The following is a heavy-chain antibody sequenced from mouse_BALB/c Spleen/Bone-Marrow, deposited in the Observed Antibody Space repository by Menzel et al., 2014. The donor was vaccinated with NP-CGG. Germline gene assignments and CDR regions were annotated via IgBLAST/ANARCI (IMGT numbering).Heavy chain of an antibody. J-gene: IGHJ2*01. D-gene: IGHD3-1*01. V-gene: IGHV5-9-4*01. CDR3: VRDSSGYFDY. CDR2: ISSAGSHT. Sequence: EVQGVESGGGLVKPGGSLKLSCAASGFTFSWYAMSWVRQSPEKRLEWVAEISSAGSHTYYPDTVTGRFTISRDNAKNNLYLEMSSLRSEDAAMYYCVRDSSGYFDYWGQGTTLTVSS. CDR1: GFTFSWYA.